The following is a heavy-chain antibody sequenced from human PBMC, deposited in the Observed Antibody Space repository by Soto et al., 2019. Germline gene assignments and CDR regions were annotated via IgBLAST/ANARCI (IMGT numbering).Heavy chain of an antibody. D-gene: IGHD2-21*02. CDR1: GFTFNGYW. Sequence: EVQLEESGGGLVQPGGSLRLSCAASGFTFNGYWMGWVRQAPGKGLEWVASIMKDGGEKKYVDSVKGRFTISRDNAKNSVSLQMNSLRADDTAIYYCARDSDYYKADYWGQGTLVTVSS. CDR2: IMKDGGEK. CDR3: ARDSDYYKADY. J-gene: IGHJ4*02. V-gene: IGHV3-7*01.